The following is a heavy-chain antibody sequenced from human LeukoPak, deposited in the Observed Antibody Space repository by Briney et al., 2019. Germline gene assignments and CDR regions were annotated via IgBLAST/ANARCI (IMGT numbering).Heavy chain of an antibody. CDR1: GYTFTSYD. Sequence: ASVKVSCKASGYTFTSYDINWVRQATGQGLEWMGWMNPNSGNTGYAQKFQGRVTMTRNTSISTAYMELSSLRSEDTAVYYCARWNLYDSSGYYFRAPGGMDVWGQGTTVTVSS. CDR2: MNPNSGNT. D-gene: IGHD3-22*01. J-gene: IGHJ6*02. V-gene: IGHV1-8*01. CDR3: ARWNLYDSSGYYFRAPGGMDV.